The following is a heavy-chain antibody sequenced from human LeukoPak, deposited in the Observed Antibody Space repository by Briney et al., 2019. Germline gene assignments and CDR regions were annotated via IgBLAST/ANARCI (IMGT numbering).Heavy chain of an antibody. J-gene: IGHJ4*02. CDR1: GFTFSSYS. CDR2: ISSSSSYI. D-gene: IGHD5-12*01. V-gene: IGHV3-21*01. Sequence: GGSLRLSCAASGFTFSSYSMNWVRQAPGKGLEWVSSISSSSSYIYYADSVKGRFTISRDNAKNSLYLQMNSLRAEDTAVYYCARGSTGGYDSLSGYDFDYWGQGTLVTVSS. CDR3: ARGSTGGYDSLSGYDFDY.